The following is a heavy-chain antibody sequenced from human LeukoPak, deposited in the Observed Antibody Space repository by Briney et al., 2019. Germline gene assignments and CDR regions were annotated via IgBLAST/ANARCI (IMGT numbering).Heavy chain of an antibody. CDR1: GFTFSSYA. V-gene: IGHV3-23*01. Sequence: GGSLRLSCAASGFTFSSYAMSWVRQAPGKGLEWASAISGSGGSTYYADSVKGRFTISRDNSKNTLYLQMNSLRAEDTAVYYCAKDVYYYDSSGYSPFDYWGQGTLVTVSS. CDR2: ISGSGGST. CDR3: AKDVYYYDSSGYSPFDY. D-gene: IGHD3-22*01. J-gene: IGHJ4*02.